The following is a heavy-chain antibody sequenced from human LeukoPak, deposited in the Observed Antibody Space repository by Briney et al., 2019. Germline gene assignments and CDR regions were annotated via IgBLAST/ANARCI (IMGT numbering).Heavy chain of an antibody. CDR3: ARVTAYSSENYFDY. Sequence: SETLSLTCAVSGYSISSGYYWGWIRQPPGKGLEWIGNFYHSGSTYYNPSLKSRVTISVDTSKNQFSLKLSSVTAADTAVYYCARVTAYSSENYFDYWGQGTLVIVSS. CDR1: GYSISSGYY. V-gene: IGHV4-38-2*01. CDR2: FYHSGST. J-gene: IGHJ4*02. D-gene: IGHD6-25*01.